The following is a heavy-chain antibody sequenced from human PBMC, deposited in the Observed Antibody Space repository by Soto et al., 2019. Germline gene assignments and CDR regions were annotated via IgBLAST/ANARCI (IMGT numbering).Heavy chain of an antibody. D-gene: IGHD3-22*01. J-gene: IGHJ4*02. Sequence: QVRLVQSEAEVKKAGSSVKVSCKASGGTFISDAVTWVRQAPGQGLEWMGGVIPMFPKANYAQKFQGRATINADKSTSTVYMELHSLKSEDTALYDCARCHSDSSGPGYLDSWGQGTLVTVTS. V-gene: IGHV1-69*06. CDR1: GGTFISDA. CDR3: ARCHSDSSGPGYLDS. CDR2: VIPMFPKA.